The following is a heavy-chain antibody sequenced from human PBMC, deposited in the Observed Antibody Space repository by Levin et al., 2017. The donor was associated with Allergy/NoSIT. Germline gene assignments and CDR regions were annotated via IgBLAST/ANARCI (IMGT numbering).Heavy chain of an antibody. CDR2: INHSGST. D-gene: IGHD1-26*01. CDR1: GGSFSGYY. V-gene: IGHV4-34*01. CDR3: ARGSRRSWGYSGSYYPIYYFDY. J-gene: IGHJ4*02. Sequence: SQTLSLTCAVYGGSFSGYYWSWIRQPPGKGLEWIGEINHSGSTNYNPSLKSRVTISVDTSKNQFSLKLSSVTAADTAVYYCARGSRRSWGYSGSYYPIYYFDYWGQGTLVTVSS.